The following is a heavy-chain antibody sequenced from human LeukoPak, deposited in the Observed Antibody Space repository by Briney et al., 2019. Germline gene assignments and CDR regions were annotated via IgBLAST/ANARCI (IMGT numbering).Heavy chain of an antibody. Sequence: PGGSLRLSCAASGFTFSSYAMHWVRQAPGEGLEWVAVISYDGSNKYYADSVKGRFTISRDNSKNTLYLQMNSLRAEGTAVYYCARALEVRFLESAFDYWGQGTLVTVSS. J-gene: IGHJ4*02. CDR1: GFTFSSYA. V-gene: IGHV3-30-3*01. CDR3: ARALEVRFLESAFDY. CDR2: ISYDGSNK. D-gene: IGHD3-3*01.